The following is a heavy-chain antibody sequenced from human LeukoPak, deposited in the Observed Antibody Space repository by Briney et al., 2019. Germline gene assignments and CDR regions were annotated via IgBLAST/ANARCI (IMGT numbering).Heavy chain of an antibody. D-gene: IGHD5-18*01. CDR2: IYYSGST. J-gene: IGHJ4*02. Sequence: SETLSLTCTVSGGSISSSSYYWGWIRQPPGKGLEWIGSIYYSGSTYYNPSLKSRVTISVDTSKNQFSLKLSSVTAADTAVYYCARATTARIQLWSYWGQGTLVTVSS. V-gene: IGHV4-39*07. CDR3: ARATTARIQLWSY. CDR1: GGSISSSSYY.